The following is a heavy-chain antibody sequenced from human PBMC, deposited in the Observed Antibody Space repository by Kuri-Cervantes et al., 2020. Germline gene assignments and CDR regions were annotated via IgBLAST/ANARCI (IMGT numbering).Heavy chain of an antibody. J-gene: IGHJ3*02. CDR2: INWNGDGT. CDR3: AKDMSDYYDSSGYYSGEAFDI. D-gene: IGHD3-22*01. CDR1: GFTFGDYG. V-gene: IGHV3-20*04. Sequence: GGSLRLSCAASGFTFGDYGMSWVRQVPGKGLEWVSGINWNGDGTVYAASVKGRFTISRDNAKNSLYLQMNSLRAEDTALYYCAKDMSDYYDSSGYYSGEAFDIWGQGTMVTVSS.